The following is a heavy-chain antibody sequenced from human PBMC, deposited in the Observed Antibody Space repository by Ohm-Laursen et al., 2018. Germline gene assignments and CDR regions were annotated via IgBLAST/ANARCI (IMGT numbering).Heavy chain of an antibody. Sequence: RSLRLSCAASGFTFDDYAMHWVRQAPGKGLEWVSGISWNSGSIGYADSVKGRFTISRDNAKNSLYLQMNSLRAEDTALYYCAKDHQYYYVESYFDYWGQGTLVTVSS. J-gene: IGHJ4*02. V-gene: IGHV3-9*01. CDR1: GFTFDDYA. CDR2: ISWNSGSI. CDR3: AKDHQYYYVESYFDY. D-gene: IGHD3-10*02.